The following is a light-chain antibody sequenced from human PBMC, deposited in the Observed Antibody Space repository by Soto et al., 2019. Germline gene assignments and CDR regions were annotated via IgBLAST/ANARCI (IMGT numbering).Light chain of an antibody. CDR1: QSVSSD. Sequence: EIVMTQSPATLSVSPGETATLSCRASQSVSSDLAWYQQKPGQAPRLLIYYKSTRATGLPARLSGGGPGTELNLTISRLQSEDSAFYYCQQYNKWPITFGQGTRLEIK. CDR2: YKS. J-gene: IGKJ5*01. V-gene: IGKV3-15*01. CDR3: QQYNKWPIT.